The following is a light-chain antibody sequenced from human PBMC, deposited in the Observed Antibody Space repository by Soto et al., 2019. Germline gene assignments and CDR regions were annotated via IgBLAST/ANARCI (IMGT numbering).Light chain of an antibody. CDR2: GPY. J-gene: IGKJ4*01. CDR1: QNINSN. CDR3: QQYNNWPPLT. Sequence: EIVMTQSPATLSLSPGESVTLSCRASQNINSNLAWYQQKPGQPPRLVIYGPYTRATGIPATFSGSGSGTEFTLTISSLQSEDFAVYYCQQYNNWPPLTFGGGTKVDIK. V-gene: IGKV3-15*01.